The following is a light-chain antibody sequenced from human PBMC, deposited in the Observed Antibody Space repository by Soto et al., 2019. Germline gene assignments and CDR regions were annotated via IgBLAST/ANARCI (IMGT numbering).Light chain of an antibody. V-gene: IGLV2-23*01. J-gene: IGLJ1*01. Sequence: QSALTQPASVSGSPGQSIRISCTGTSSDVGGYNFVSWYQQHPGKAPKLMIYEGTKRPSGVSNRFSGSKSGNTASLTISGLRAADEADYYCCSYAGTSTHVFGTGTKVTVL. CDR2: EGT. CDR3: CSYAGTSTHV. CDR1: SSDVGGYNF.